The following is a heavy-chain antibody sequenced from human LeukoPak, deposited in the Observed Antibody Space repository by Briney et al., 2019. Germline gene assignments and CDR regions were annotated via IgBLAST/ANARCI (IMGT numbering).Heavy chain of an antibody. CDR2: ISASNGDT. D-gene: IGHD1-1*01. CDR3: ARGSHVERDDF. Sequence: ASVKVSCKASGYTFTNYGITWVRQAPGQGLEWMGWISASNGDTHYSEKFQDRITVTTDTSTSTAYMELRSLVSDDTAVYYCARGSHVERDDFWGQGTLITVSS. V-gene: IGHV1-18*01. J-gene: IGHJ4*02. CDR1: GYTFTNYG.